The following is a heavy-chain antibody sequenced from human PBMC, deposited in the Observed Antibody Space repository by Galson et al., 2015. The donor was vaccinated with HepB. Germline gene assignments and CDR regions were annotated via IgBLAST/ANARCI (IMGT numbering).Heavy chain of an antibody. CDR2: INTNTGNP. Sequence: SVKVSCKASGYTFTSYAMNWVRQAPGQGLEWMGWINTNTGNPTYAQGFTGRFVFSLDTSVSTAYLQISSLKAEDTAVYYCAGSYLHYYYDSSGYCSLDYWGQGTLVTVSS. D-gene: IGHD3-22*01. CDR3: AGSYLHYYYDSSGYCSLDY. CDR1: GYTFTSYA. J-gene: IGHJ4*02. V-gene: IGHV7-4-1*02.